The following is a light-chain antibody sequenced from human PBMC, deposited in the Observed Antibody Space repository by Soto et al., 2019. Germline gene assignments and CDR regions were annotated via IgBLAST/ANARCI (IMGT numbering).Light chain of an antibody. V-gene: IGKV3-20*01. CDR2: CAS. CDR1: QSVSSSY. J-gene: IGKJ1*01. Sequence: EIVLTQSPGTLSLSPGERATLSCRASQSVSSSYLAWYQQKPGQAPRLLIYCASSRATGIPDRFSGSGSGTYFTLTISRLEPEDFAVYYGPHYGCSQTFGQGTKVEIK. CDR3: PHYGCSQT.